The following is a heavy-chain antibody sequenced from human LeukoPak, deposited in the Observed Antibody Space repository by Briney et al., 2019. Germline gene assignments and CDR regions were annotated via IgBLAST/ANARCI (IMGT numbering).Heavy chain of an antibody. Sequence: GGSLRLSCAASGFTVSNNYMMWVRQAPGKGLEWVSAIFRDDSTYYADSVKGRFTISRDNSKNTLYLQMNSLRAEDTAVYYCARGISDYYGSGSPPATWGQGTLVTVSS. V-gene: IGHV3-53*01. D-gene: IGHD3-10*01. CDR3: ARGISDYYGSGSPPAT. J-gene: IGHJ5*02. CDR2: IFRDDST. CDR1: GFTVSNNY.